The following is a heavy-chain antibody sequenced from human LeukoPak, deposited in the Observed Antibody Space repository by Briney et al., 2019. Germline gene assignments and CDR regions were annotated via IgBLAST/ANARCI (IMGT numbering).Heavy chain of an antibody. CDR3: ARAPSEIGGYYPEYFRH. D-gene: IGHD3-22*01. Sequence: GGSLRLSCAASGFTFSSYWMHWVRQAPGKGLVWVSRIKSDGGTNYADSVKGRFTISRDNAKNTVSLQMNSLRAEDTGVYYCARAPSEIGGYYPEYFRHWGQGTLVTVSS. J-gene: IGHJ1*01. CDR1: GFTFSSYW. V-gene: IGHV3-74*01. CDR2: IKSDGGT.